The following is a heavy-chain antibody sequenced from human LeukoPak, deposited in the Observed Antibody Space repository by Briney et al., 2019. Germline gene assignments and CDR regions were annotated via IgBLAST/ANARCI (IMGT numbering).Heavy chain of an antibody. CDR1: GGSISSYY. D-gene: IGHD1-26*01. V-gene: IGHV4-4*07. J-gene: IGHJ4*02. CDR3: TRETMGASTIEY. CDR2: IFATGGT. Sequence: SETLSLTCTVSGGSISSYYWSWIRQPAGKGLEWIGRIFATGGTNHNPSLRSRVTMSVDTSKNQLSLRLTSMTAADTAIYYCTRETMGASTIEYWGQGILVTVSS.